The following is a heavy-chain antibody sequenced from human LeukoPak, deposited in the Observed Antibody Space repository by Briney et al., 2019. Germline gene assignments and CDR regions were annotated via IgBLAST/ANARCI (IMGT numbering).Heavy chain of an antibody. J-gene: IGHJ4*02. CDR1: GGSFSGYY. V-gene: IGHV4-34*01. D-gene: IGHD6-6*01. Sequence: SETLSLTCAVYGGSFSGYYWSWIRQPPGKGLEWIGEINHSGSTNYNPSLKSRVTISVDTSKNQFSLKLSSVTAADTAVYYCARGPHYSSSSPFDYWSQGTLVTVSS. CDR3: ARGPHYSSSSPFDY. CDR2: INHSGST.